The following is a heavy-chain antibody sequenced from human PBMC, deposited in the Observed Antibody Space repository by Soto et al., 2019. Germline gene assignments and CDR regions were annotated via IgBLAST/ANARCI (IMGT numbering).Heavy chain of an antibody. Sequence: SETLSLTCAVSGDSIIGTHWWSWVRRPPGKGLEFIGETHHSRGTNYNPSLRSRVTVSLDKSKNQLSLILYSVTAADTGVYYCARYSAASGTYYFDYWGQGTPVTVSS. CDR3: ARYSAASGTYYFDY. CDR2: THHSRGT. V-gene: IGHV4-4*02. D-gene: IGHD6-13*01. CDR1: GDSIIGTHW. J-gene: IGHJ4*01.